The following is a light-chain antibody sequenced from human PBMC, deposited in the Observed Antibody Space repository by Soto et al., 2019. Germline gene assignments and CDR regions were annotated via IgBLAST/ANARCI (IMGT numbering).Light chain of an antibody. J-gene: IGKJ1*01. Sequence: DTQMTQSPSTRSASVGDRVTITCRASRSSSGWLAWYQQRPGRAPQLLINKASTLKSGVTSRCSGGGSGTEFTLTFSSLQPDDFATYYCQQYDTPFPTFGQGTKVEI. CDR2: KAS. CDR1: RSSSGW. V-gene: IGKV1-5*03. CDR3: QQYDTPFPT.